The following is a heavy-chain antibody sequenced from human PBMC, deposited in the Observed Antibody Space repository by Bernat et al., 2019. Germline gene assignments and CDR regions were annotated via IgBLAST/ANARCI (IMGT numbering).Heavy chain of an antibody. Sequence: QLQLQESGPGLVQPSATLSLTCTVSGGSFSSTTYYWGWVRQPPGKGLEWNGNILYSGTTYYNPSLKSRVTISVDTSKNQFSLRLSSVTAADTAVYYCTRYPRDGYSRGWVAFDIWGQGTMVTVSS. CDR2: ILYSGTT. CDR1: GGSFSSTTYY. J-gene: IGHJ3*02. D-gene: IGHD6-19*01. V-gene: IGHV4-39*01. CDR3: TRYPRDGYSRGWVAFDI.